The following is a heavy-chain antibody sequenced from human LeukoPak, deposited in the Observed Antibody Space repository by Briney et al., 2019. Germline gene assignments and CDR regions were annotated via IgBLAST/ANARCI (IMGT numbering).Heavy chain of an antibody. J-gene: IGHJ4*02. CDR1: GYTFTSYY. Sequence: GASVKVSCEASGYTFTSYYMHWVRQAPGQGLEWMGIINPSGGSTSYAQKFQGRVTMTRDTSTSTVYMELSSLRSEDTAVYYCARESYYDILRAYYFDYWGQGTLVTVSS. CDR2: INPSGGST. D-gene: IGHD3-9*01. CDR3: ARESYYDILRAYYFDY. V-gene: IGHV1-46*01.